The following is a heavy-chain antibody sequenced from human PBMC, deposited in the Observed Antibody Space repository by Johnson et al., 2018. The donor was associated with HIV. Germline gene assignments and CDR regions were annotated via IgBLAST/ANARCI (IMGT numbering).Heavy chain of an antibody. J-gene: IGHJ3*02. CDR3: ARESELLSSSDAFDI. CDR1: GFTFADYG. D-gene: IGHD6-6*01. Sequence: QMQFVESGGGVVQPGGSLRLSCAASGFTFADYGMHWVRQPPGKGLEWVAFIAHDESITHYADSVKGRFTISRDNSKNTLYLQMNSLRAEDTAVFYCARESELLSSSDAFDIWGQGTMVTVSS. CDR2: IAHDESIT. V-gene: IGHV3-30*02.